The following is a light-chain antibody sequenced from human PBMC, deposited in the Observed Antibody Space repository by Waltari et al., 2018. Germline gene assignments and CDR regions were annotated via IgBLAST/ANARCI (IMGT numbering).Light chain of an antibody. J-gene: IGKJ1*01. V-gene: IGKV1-39*01. CDR1: QSISSH. CDR2: AAS. Sequence: DIQMTQSPSALSASVGDRVIITCRESQSISSHLNWYQQKPGKAPKFLIYAASNLQSGVPSRFSGSGSGTDFTLTISSLQPEDFATYYCQQGYSTPRTFGQGTKVEIK. CDR3: QQGYSTPRT.